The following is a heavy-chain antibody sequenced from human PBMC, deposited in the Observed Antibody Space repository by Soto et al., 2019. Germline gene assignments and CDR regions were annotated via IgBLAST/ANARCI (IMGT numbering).Heavy chain of an antibody. CDR1: GFSFSDNL. CDR3: ARDILSVGPRANDAFDV. CDR2: INPDNGNT. J-gene: IGHJ3*01. Sequence: QVQLVQSGAEVRKPGASVNISCRASGFSFSDNLINWVRQAPGQSLEWMGWINPDNGNTRYSQTLQGRATISRHSSESIAYVEVSDLTSEDTAVYYCARDILSVGPRANDAFDVWGQGTMVTVSS. D-gene: IGHD2-8*02. V-gene: IGHV1-3*01.